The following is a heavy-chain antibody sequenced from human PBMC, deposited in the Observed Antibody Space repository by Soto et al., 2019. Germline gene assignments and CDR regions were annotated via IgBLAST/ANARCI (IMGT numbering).Heavy chain of an antibody. D-gene: IGHD1-26*01. Sequence: GGSLRLSCAASGFTFSSYAMHWVRQAPGKGLEWVAVISYDGSNKYYADSVKGRFTISRDNSKNTLYLQMNSLRAEDTAVYYCAGHLASRYSDSWYKGWHIDYWGQGTLVTVSS. CDR2: ISYDGSNK. V-gene: IGHV3-30-3*01. CDR3: AGHLASRYSDSWYKGWHIDY. J-gene: IGHJ4*02. CDR1: GFTFSSYA.